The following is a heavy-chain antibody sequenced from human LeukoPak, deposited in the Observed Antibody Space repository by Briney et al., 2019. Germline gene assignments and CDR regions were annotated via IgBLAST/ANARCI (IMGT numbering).Heavy chain of an antibody. V-gene: IGHV4-39*01. J-gene: IGHJ6*03. CDR1: GGSISSSSYY. CDR3: ARQEVNYYYYMDV. CDR2: IYYSGST. Sequence: SETLSLTCTVSGGSISSSSYYWGWIRQSPGKGLEWIGSIYYSGSTYYNPSLKSRVTISVDTSKNQFSLKLSSVTAADTAVYYCARQEVNYYYYMDVWGKGTTVTVSS.